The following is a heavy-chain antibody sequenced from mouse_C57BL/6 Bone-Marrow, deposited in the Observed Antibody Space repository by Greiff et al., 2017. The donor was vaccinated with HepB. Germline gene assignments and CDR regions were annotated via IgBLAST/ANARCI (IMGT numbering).Heavy chain of an antibody. V-gene: IGHV1-61*01. CDR2: IYPSDSET. CDR1: GYTFTSYW. Sequence: VQLQQPGAELVRPGSSVKLSCKASGYTFTSYWMDWVKQRPGQGLEWIGNIYPSDSETHYNQKFKDKATLPVDKSSSTAYMQLSRLTSEDSAVYYCARLGYYGSSLAWFAYWGQGTLVTVSA. CDR3: ARLGYYGSSLAWFAY. J-gene: IGHJ3*01. D-gene: IGHD1-1*01.